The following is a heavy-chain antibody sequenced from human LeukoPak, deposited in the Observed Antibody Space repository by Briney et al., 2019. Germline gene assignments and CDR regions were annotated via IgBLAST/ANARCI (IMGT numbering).Heavy chain of an antibody. V-gene: IGHV4-34*01. Sequence: SETLSLTCAVYGGSFSGYYWSWIRQPPGKGLEWIGEINHSGSTNYNPSLKSRVTISVDTSKNQFSLKLSSVTAADTAVYYCARDPGIAAAGKGFDYWGQGTLVTVSS. CDR1: GGSFSGYY. CDR2: INHSGST. J-gene: IGHJ4*02. CDR3: ARDPGIAAAGKGFDY. D-gene: IGHD6-13*01.